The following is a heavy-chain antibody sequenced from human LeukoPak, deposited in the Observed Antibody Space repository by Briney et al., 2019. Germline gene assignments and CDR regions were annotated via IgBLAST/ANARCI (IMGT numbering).Heavy chain of an antibody. Sequence: TGGSLRLSCAASGFTFDDYAMHWVRHAPGKGLEWVSLISGDGGSTYYADSVKGRFTISRDNSKNSLYLQMNSLSTEDTALYYCAKAYSGYYYYGMDVWGQGTTVTVSS. CDR1: GFTFDDYA. CDR2: ISGDGGST. V-gene: IGHV3-43*02. CDR3: AKAYSGYYYYGMDV. J-gene: IGHJ6*02. D-gene: IGHD3-22*01.